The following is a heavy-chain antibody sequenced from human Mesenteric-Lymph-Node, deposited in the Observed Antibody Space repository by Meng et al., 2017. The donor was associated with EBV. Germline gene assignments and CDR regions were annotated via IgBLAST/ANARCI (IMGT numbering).Heavy chain of an antibody. V-gene: IGHV3-74*01. CDR1: GFTFSNYW. Sequence: VVVVALGGGLVKPGGSRRLPCAASGFTFSNYWMHWVRQTPGKGLVGVSRINSDGSSTNYADSVKGRFTISRDNAKNTLYLQMNSLRAEDRAVYYCARGVGTGLTDSWGQGTLVTVSS. D-gene: IGHD3/OR15-3a*01. J-gene: IGHJ4*02. CDR2: INSDGSST. CDR3: ARGVGTGLTDS.